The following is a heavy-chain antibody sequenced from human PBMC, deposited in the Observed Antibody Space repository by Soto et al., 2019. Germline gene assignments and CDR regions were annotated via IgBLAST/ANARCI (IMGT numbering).Heavy chain of an antibody. CDR2: INHSGST. CDR1: GGSFSGYY. Sequence: QVQLQQWGAGLLKPSETLSLTCAVYGGSFSGYYWSWIRQPPGKGLEWIGEINHSGSTNYNPSLKSRVTISVDASKHQFSLKLSSVTAADTAVYYCARGPNIAAAGLDYWGQGTLVTVSS. V-gene: IGHV4-34*01. D-gene: IGHD6-13*01. J-gene: IGHJ4*02. CDR3: ARGPNIAAAGLDY.